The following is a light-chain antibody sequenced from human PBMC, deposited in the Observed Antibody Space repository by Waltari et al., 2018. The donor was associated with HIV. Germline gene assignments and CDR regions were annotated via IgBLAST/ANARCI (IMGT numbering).Light chain of an antibody. CDR3: GTWDTRLSAVV. V-gene: IGLV1-51*02. Sequence: QSVLTQPPSVSAAPGQKVTISCSGSSSNIGNNYVSWYQQLPGTAPKLLIYEKTQRPSGIPDRFSGSKSGTSATLGITGLRTGDEADYYCGTWDTRLSAVVFGGGTKLTVL. CDR2: EKT. J-gene: IGLJ2*01. CDR1: SSNIGNNY.